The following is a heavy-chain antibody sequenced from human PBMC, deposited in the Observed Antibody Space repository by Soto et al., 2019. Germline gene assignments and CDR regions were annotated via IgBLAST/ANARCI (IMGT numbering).Heavy chain of an antibody. CDR1: GYTFTSYA. V-gene: IGHV1-3*01. Sequence: GASVKVSCKASGYTFTSYAMHWVRQAPGQRLEWMGWINAGNGNRKYSQKFQGRVTITRDTSASIAYMELSSLRSEDTAVYYCARDLLRYFDWVPYGMDVWGQGTTVTSP. CDR3: ARDLLRYFDWVPYGMDV. CDR2: INAGNGNR. J-gene: IGHJ6*02. D-gene: IGHD3-9*01.